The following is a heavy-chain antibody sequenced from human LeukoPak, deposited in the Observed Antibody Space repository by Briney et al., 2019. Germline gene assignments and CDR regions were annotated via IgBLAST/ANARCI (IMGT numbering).Heavy chain of an antibody. CDR1: GGSISSNNYY. CDR2: IYYSGTT. Sequence: SETLSLTCTVSGGSISSNNYYWGWIRQPPGKGLEWIGSIYYSGTTSYNPSLKSRVTISIDTSKSQFSLRVSSVTAADTAVYYSARVPTSLFCGGGSCYYFDYWGQGSLVTVSS. J-gene: IGHJ4*02. V-gene: IGHV4-39*07. D-gene: IGHD2-15*01. CDR3: ARVPTSLFCGGGSCYYFDY.